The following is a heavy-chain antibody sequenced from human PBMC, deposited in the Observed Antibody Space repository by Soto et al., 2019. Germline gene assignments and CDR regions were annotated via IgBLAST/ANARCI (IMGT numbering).Heavy chain of an antibody. CDR3: ARDRLLFDY. J-gene: IGHJ4*02. V-gene: IGHV1-46*01. D-gene: IGHD2-15*01. CDR2: INPSGGST. Sequence: GASVKVSCKASGYTFTSYYIHWVRQAPGQGLEWMGIINPSGGSTSFAQKFQGRVTMTTDTSTSTVYMELSSLRSEDTAVYYCARDRLLFDYWGQGTLVTVSS. CDR1: GYTFTSYY.